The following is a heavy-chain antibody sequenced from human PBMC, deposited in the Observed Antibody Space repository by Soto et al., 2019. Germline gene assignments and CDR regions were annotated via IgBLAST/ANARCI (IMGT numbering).Heavy chain of an antibody. CDR1: GFTFSSYG. CDR2: ISYDGSNK. D-gene: IGHD2-2*01. V-gene: IGHV3-30*18. CDR3: AKDNCISTSCYRLYNWFDP. Sequence: QVQLVESGGGVVQPGRSLRLSCAASGFTFSSYGMHWVRQAPGKGLEWVAVISYDGSNKYYADSVRGRFTISRDNSKNTLYLQMNSPRAEDTAVYYCAKDNCISTSCYRLYNWFDPWGQGTLVTVSS. J-gene: IGHJ5*02.